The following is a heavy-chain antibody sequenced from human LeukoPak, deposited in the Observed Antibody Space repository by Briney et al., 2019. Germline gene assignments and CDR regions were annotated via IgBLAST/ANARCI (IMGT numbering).Heavy chain of an antibody. CDR2: IYPGDSDT. J-gene: IGHJ6*02. CDR1: GYSFTSYW. V-gene: IGHV5-51*01. Sequence: GESLKISCKGSGYSFTSYWIGWVRQMPGKGLEWMGIIYPGDSDTRYSPSFQGQVTISADKSISTAYLQWSSLKASDTAMYYCARLQLVEYYYYGMDVWGQGTTVTVSS. D-gene: IGHD6-13*01. CDR3: ARLQLVEYYYYGMDV.